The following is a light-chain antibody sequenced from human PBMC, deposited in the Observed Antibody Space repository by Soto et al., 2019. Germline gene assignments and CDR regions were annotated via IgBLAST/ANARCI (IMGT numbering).Light chain of an antibody. Sequence: IQIPQSPSTLSGSVGDRVTITCRASQTISSWLAWYQQKPGKAPKLLVYAASTLQSGVPSRFSGSGSGTEFTLTISSLQPDDFATYYCQQYNSYSFGQGTKVDI. V-gene: IGKV1-5*01. CDR3: QQYNSYS. J-gene: IGKJ1*01. CDR2: AAS. CDR1: QTISSW.